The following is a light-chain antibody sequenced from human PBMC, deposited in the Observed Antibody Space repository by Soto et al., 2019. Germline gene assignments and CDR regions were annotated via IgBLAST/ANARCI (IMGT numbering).Light chain of an antibody. J-gene: IGLJ1*01. CDR1: SSDVGGYNY. CDR3: CSYAGSYTHYV. V-gene: IGLV2-11*01. CDR2: DVS. Sequence: QSALTQPRSVSGSPVQSITISCTGTSSDVGGYNYVSWYRQHPGKAPKLMIYDVSKRPSGVPDRFSGSKSGNTASLTISGLQAEDEADYYCCSYAGSYTHYVFGTGTKVTVL.